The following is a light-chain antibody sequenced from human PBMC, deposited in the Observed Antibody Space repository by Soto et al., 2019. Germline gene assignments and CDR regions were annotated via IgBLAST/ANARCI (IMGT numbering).Light chain of an antibody. CDR2: DVT. Sequence: QSVLTQPRSVSGSPGQSVTISCTGTGSDIGAYNYVSWYQQYPGKAPQVVIYDVTERPSGVPARFSGSKSGNTASLTISGLQADDEADYYCCSYAGIYSFVFGTGTKVTVL. CDR1: GSDIGAYNY. J-gene: IGLJ1*01. V-gene: IGLV2-11*01. CDR3: CSYAGIYSFV.